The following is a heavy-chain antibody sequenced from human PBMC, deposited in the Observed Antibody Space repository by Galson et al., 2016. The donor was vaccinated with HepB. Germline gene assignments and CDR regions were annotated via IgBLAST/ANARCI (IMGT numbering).Heavy chain of an antibody. CDR3: ARVRIAVAENSYFFDS. D-gene: IGHD6-19*01. Sequence: SETLSLTCTVSGVSLSSYYWSWIRQPPGKGLEWIGYIYYSGGSTNYNPSLKSRVTISVDTLKNQFSLKLSSVTAAVTAVYFCARVRIAVAENSYFFDSWGQGTLVTVSS. J-gene: IGHJ4*02. CDR1: GVSLSSYY. V-gene: IGHV4-59*01. CDR2: IYYSGGST.